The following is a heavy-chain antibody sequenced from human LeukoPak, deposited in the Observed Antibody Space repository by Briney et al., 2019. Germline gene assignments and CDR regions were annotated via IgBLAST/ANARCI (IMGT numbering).Heavy chain of an antibody. CDR3: AKGGGYSPIV. CDR2: IYYSEST. D-gene: IGHD3-22*01. Sequence: KTSETLSLTCTVSGGSISTYYWSWMRQPPGRGLEWIGYIYYSESTNHNPSLQSRVTISVDTSKNQFSLKLSSVTAADTAVYYRAKGGGYSPIVWGPGTTVTVSS. CDR1: GGSISTYY. J-gene: IGHJ6*02. V-gene: IGHV4-59*01.